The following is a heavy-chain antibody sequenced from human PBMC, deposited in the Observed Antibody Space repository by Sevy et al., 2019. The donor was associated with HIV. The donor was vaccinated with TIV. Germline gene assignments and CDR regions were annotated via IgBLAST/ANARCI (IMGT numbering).Heavy chain of an antibody. CDR2: ISTGTDHI. CDR1: GYTFPAFS. V-gene: IGHV3-21*05. J-gene: IGHJ4*02. CDR3: VRKGVDAYNVYFDL. Sequence: GGSLRLSCTASGYTFPAFSFNWVRQAPGKGLEWLSYISTGTDHIYYADSAKGRFTISRDDAKNSVYLEMKSLRDQDTALYYCVRKGVDAYNVYFDLWGQGTLVTVSS. D-gene: IGHD3-3*01.